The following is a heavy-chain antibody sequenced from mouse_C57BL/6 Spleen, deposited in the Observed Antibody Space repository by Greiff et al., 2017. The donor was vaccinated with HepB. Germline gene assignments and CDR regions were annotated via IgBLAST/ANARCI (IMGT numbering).Heavy chain of an antibody. CDR3: ARSYYSNSGYFDY. J-gene: IGHJ2*01. CDR1: GYTFTSYW. Sequence: VQLQQPGAELVMPGASVKLSCKASGYTFTSYWMHWVKQRPGQGLEWIGEIDPSDSYTNYNQKFKGKSTLTVDKSSSTAYMQLSSLTSEDSAVYYCARSYYSNSGYFDYWGQGTTLTVSS. D-gene: IGHD2-5*01. V-gene: IGHV1-69*01. CDR2: IDPSDSYT.